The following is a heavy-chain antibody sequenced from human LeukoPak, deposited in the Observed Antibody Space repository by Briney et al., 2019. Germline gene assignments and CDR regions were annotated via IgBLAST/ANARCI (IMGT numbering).Heavy chain of an antibody. D-gene: IGHD6-13*01. CDR2: IYYSGST. J-gene: IGHJ4*02. CDR3: ARVWYSSSCFAY. V-gene: IGHV4-30-4*08. Sequence: SQTLSLTCTVSGGSISSGDYYWSWIRQPPGKGLEGSGYIYYSGSTYYNPALKSRVSISVDTYKNQSSLKLSSVPAADTAVYYCARVWYSSSCFAYWGQGTLVTVSS. CDR1: GGSISSGDYY.